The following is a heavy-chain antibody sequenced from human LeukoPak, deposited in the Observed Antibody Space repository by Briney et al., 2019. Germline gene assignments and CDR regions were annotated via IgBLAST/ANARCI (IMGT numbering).Heavy chain of an antibody. CDR1: GGSIGSYY. J-gene: IGHJ4*02. D-gene: IGHD6-19*01. Sequence: SETLSLTCTVSGGSIGSYYWSWIRQPPGKGLEWVGYINYSGTTNYNPSLKSRVTISLDTSKNQFSLKLSSVTVADTAVYYCARGSQWLAPDYWGQGTLVTVSS. CDR3: ARGSQWLAPDY. V-gene: IGHV4-59*01. CDR2: INYSGTT.